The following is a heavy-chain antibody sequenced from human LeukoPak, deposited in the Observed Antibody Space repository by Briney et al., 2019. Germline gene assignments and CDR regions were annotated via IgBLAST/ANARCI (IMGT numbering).Heavy chain of an antibody. CDR2: ISWNSGSI. Sequence: GGSLRLSCAASGFTFDDYAMHWVRQAPGKGLEWVSGISWNSGSIGYADSVKGRFTISRDNAKNSLYLQMNSLRAEDTALYYCAEDMYSSSSSAFDYWGQGTLVTVSS. CDR3: AEDMYSSSSSAFDY. CDR1: GFTFDDYA. J-gene: IGHJ4*02. D-gene: IGHD6-6*01. V-gene: IGHV3-9*01.